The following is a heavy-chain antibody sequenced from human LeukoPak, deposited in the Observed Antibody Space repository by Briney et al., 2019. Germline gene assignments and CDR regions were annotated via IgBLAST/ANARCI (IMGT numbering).Heavy chain of an antibody. CDR2: IKSKTYGGTP. J-gene: IGHJ6*02. Sequence: GESLKISCKGSGYSFTSHWISWVRQAPGKGLEWVGRIKSKTYGGTPDYAASVKGRFTISRDDSKNTLYLQMNSLKTEDTAVYYCTTDHEVDVWGQGTTVTVSS. V-gene: IGHV3-15*01. CDR3: TTDHEVDV. CDR1: GYSFTSHW.